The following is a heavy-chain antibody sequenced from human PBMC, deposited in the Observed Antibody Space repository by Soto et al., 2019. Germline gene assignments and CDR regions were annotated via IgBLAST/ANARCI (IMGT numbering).Heavy chain of an antibody. J-gene: IGHJ4*02. V-gene: IGHV4-39*01. CDR1: GGSISSSDYW. Sequence: QLQLQESGPGLVKPAETLSLTCTVSGGSISSSDYWWGWIRQPPGKGLEWIGSIYYTGSTYYNPSLKSLVIISVDTSKNQFSMRMSSVTAADSAGYYCAKQIGRGSWSLDHWGQGTLVTVSS. CDR2: IYYTGST. D-gene: IGHD6-13*01. CDR3: AKQIGRGSWSLDH.